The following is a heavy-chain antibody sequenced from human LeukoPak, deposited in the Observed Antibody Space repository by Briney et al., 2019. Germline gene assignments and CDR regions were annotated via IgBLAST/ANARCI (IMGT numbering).Heavy chain of an antibody. D-gene: IGHD3-9*01. CDR1: GGSISSSSYF. Sequence: SETLSLTCTVSGGSISSSSYFWGWIRQPPGKGLEWIGSIYYSGSTYYNPSLKSRVTISVDTSKNQFSLKLSSVTAADTAVYYCARGVMGYYDILTGYYDYWGQGTLVTVSS. V-gene: IGHV4-39*07. CDR3: ARGVMGYYDILTGYYDY. CDR2: IYYSGST. J-gene: IGHJ4*02.